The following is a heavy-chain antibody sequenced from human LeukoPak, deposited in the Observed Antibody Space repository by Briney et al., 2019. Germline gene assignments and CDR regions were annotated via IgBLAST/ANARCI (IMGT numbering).Heavy chain of an antibody. Sequence: ASVKVSCKASGYTFTSYAMHWVRQAPGQRLEWMGWINAGNGNTKYSQKFQGRVTITRDTSASTAYMELSSLRSEDTAVYYCARDPGGYCSGGRCYASPANYFYYWGQGTLVTVSS. CDR1: GYTFTSYA. CDR2: INAGNGNT. J-gene: IGHJ4*02. V-gene: IGHV1-3*01. D-gene: IGHD2-15*01. CDR3: ARDPGGYCSGGRCYASPANYFYY.